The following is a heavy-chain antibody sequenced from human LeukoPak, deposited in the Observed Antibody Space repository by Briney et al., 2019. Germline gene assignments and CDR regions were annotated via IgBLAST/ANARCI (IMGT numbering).Heavy chain of an antibody. Sequence: SVTVSCKASGGTFSSYAISWVRQAPGQGLEWMGGIIPIFGTANYAQKFQGRVTITADESTSTAYMELSSLRSEDTAVYYCARSGPTYYYDSSGYYPSGMDVWGQGTTVTVSS. V-gene: IGHV1-69*13. D-gene: IGHD3-22*01. CDR3: ARSGPTYYYDSSGYYPSGMDV. J-gene: IGHJ6*02. CDR2: IIPIFGTA. CDR1: GGTFSSYA.